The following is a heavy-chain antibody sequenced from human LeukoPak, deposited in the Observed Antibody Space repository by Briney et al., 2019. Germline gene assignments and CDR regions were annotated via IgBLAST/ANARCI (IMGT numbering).Heavy chain of an antibody. D-gene: IGHD1-26*01. CDR1: GFTFSSYG. V-gene: IGHV3-30*18. Sequence: GGSLRLSCAASGFTFSSYGMHWVRQAPGKGLEWVAVISYDGSNKYYADSVKGRFTISRDNSKNPLYLQMNSLRAEDTAVYYCAKLYSGSYSLFGAFDIWGQGTMVTVSS. CDR2: ISYDGSNK. J-gene: IGHJ3*02. CDR3: AKLYSGSYSLFGAFDI.